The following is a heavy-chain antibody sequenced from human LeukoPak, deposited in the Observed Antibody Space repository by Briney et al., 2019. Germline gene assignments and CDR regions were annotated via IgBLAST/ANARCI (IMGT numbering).Heavy chain of an antibody. Sequence: SETLSLTCTVSGGSISSYYWSWIRQPPGKGLEWIGYIYYSGSTNYNPSLKSRVTISVDTPKNQFSLKLTSVTAADTAVYYCARTTEGGYTYGYLYYYYMDVWGKGTTVTISS. CDR1: GGSISSYY. D-gene: IGHD5-18*01. J-gene: IGHJ6*03. CDR3: ARTTEGGYTYGYLYYYYMDV. CDR2: IYYSGST. V-gene: IGHV4-59*01.